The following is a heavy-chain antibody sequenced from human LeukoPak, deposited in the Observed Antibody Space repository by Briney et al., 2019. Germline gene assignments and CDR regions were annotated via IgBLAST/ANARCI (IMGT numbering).Heavy chain of an antibody. CDR2: ISGSGGST. D-gene: IGHD3-16*01. J-gene: IGHJ3*02. CDR3: ASYRTEFGAFDI. V-gene: IGHV3-23*01. CDR1: GFTFSSYA. Sequence: PGGSLRLSCAASGFTFSSYAMSWVRQAPGKGLEWVSAISGSGGSTYYADSVKGRFTISRDNSKNTLYLQMNSLRAEDTAVYYCASYRTEFGAFDIWGQGTMVTVSS.